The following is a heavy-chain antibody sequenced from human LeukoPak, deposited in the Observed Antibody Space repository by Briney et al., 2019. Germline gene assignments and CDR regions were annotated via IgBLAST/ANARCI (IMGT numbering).Heavy chain of an antibody. V-gene: IGHV5-51*01. Sequence: GESLKISCKGSGYRFTCYWIGWVRQMPGKGLEWMGIIYPGDSDTRYSPSFQGQVTISADKSISTAYLQWSSLKASDTAMYYCAKSPTMVHDAFDIWGQGTMVTVSS. CDR1: GYRFTCYW. CDR2: IYPGDSDT. D-gene: IGHD3-10*01. J-gene: IGHJ3*02. CDR3: AKSPTMVHDAFDI.